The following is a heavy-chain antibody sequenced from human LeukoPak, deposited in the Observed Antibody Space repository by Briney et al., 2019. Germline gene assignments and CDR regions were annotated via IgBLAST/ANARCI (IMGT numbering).Heavy chain of an antibody. CDR2: KHYSGRT. D-gene: IGHD2-21*02. CDR1: GDSMSSHY. Sequence: SETLSLTCTVAGDSMSSHYWSWIRPSPGKVLEWIGYKHYSGRTYYNPSLQGRVTISVDTSKNHFSLRLTSVTAADTAVYYCARLLDNDYSGDPDTFDVWGQGTMVTVSS. CDR3: ARLLDNDYSGDPDTFDV. J-gene: IGHJ3*01. V-gene: IGHV4-59*11.